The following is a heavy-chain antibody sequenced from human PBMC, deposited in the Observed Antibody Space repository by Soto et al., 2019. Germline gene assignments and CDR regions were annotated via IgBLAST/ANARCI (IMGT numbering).Heavy chain of an antibody. CDR1: GFTFSNAW. CDR2: IKSKTDGGTT. Sequence: EVQLVESGGGLVKPGGSLRLSCAASGFTFSNAWMSWVRQAPGKGLEWVGRIKSKTDGGTTDYAAPVKGRSTIPRDDSKNKLYLQMNILKPEDIAVYYYSIDLLGATPLTYGYFSYFDLKGSGPLVTVSA. V-gene: IGHV3-15*01. J-gene: IGHJ2*01. CDR3: SIDLLGATPLTYGYFSYFDL. D-gene: IGHD1-26*01.